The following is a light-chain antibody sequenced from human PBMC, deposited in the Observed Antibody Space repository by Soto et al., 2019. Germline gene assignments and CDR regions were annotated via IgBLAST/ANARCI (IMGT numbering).Light chain of an antibody. J-gene: IGKJ1*01. CDR3: QQYNSYKT. Sequence: DIPMTQSPSTLSASVGDRVTKTCRASQSKRNQLAWYQQNPGKAPKVLIYDSSSLESGVPSRFSGSGSGTEFSLTISSLQRDDFATYYCQQYNSYKTFGQGTKVDI. V-gene: IGKV1-5*01. CDR1: QSKRNQ. CDR2: DSS.